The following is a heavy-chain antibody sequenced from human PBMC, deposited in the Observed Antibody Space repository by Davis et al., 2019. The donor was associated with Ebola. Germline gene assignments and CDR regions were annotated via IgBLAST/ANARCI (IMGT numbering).Heavy chain of an antibody. CDR3: ARDHGDGLDY. D-gene: IGHD4-17*01. V-gene: IGHV4-59*01. J-gene: IGHJ4*02. Sequence: PSETLSLTCTVSGGSISSYYWSWIRQPPGKGLEWIGYIYYSGSTNYNPSLKSRVTISVDTSKNQFSLKLSSVTAADTAVYYCARDHGDGLDYWGQGTLVTVSS. CDR1: GGSISSYY. CDR2: IYYSGST.